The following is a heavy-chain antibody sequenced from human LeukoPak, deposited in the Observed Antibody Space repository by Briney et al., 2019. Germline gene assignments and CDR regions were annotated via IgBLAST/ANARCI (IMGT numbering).Heavy chain of an antibody. CDR3: ASLLGARRAFDI. D-gene: IGHD1-26*01. J-gene: IGHJ3*02. CDR1: GYTFTGYY. V-gene: IGHV1-2*02. Sequence: ASVKVSCKASGYTFTGYYMHWVRQAPGQGLEWMGWINPNSGGTNYAQKFQGRVTMTRDTSISTAYMELSRLRSEDTAVYYCASLLGARRAFDIWGQGTMVTVSS. CDR2: INPNSGGT.